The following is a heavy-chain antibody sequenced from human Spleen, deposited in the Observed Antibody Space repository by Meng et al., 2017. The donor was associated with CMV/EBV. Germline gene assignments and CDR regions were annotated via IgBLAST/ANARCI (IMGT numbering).Heavy chain of an antibody. Sequence: ESLKISCSISGDSFTNSDYYWGWIRQPPGKGLEWIGAIYYSGTTYYSPSLKHRITISVDPSRIRFSLRLTSVTAADTAVYYCARLGTQWRGTVAPAAIVSWGQGTLVTVSS. V-gene: IGHV4-39*02. CDR2: IYYSGTT. CDR3: ARLGTQWRGTVAPAAIVS. CDR1: GDSFTNSDYY. J-gene: IGHJ4*02. D-gene: IGHD2-2*01.